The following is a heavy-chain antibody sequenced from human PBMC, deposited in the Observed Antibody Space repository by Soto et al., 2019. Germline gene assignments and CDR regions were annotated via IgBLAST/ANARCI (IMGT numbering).Heavy chain of an antibody. J-gene: IGHJ6*02. V-gene: IGHV1-2*04. CDR3: TKDRLTVTSSFRYFGLDV. Sequence: ASVKVSCKASGYTFTSHYMHWVRQAPGQGLEWMGIINPSGGTTYAPKFQGWVTMTRDTSTRTAYMELRRLKSNDTAVYYCTKDRLTVTSSFRYFGLDVWGQGTTVTVSS. D-gene: IGHD4-17*01. CDR2: INPSGGT. CDR1: GYTFTSHY.